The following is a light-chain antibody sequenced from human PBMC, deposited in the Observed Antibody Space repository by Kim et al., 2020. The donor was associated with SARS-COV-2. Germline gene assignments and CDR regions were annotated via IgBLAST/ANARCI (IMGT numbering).Light chain of an antibody. J-gene: IGLJ1*01. CDR1: KLGDKY. Sequence: SYELTQPPSVSVSPRQTASITCSGDKLGDKYACWYQQKPGQSPVLVIYQDSKRPSGIPERFSGSNSGNTATLTISGTQAMDEADYYCQAWDSSTYVFGTGTKVTVL. CDR2: QDS. V-gene: IGLV3-1*01. CDR3: QAWDSSTYV.